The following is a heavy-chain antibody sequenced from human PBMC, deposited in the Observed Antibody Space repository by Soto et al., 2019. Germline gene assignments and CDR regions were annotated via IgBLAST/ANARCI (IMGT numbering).Heavy chain of an antibody. J-gene: IGHJ4*02. CDR2: INHSGST. D-gene: IGHD3-10*01. Sequence: SETLSLTCAVYGGSFSGYYWSWIRQPPGKGLEWIGEINHSGSTNYNPSLKSRVTISVDTSKNQFSLKLSSVTAADTAVYYCARAGSGSYYGPDFDYWGQGTLVTVSS. CDR1: GGSFSGYY. CDR3: ARAGSGSYYGPDFDY. V-gene: IGHV4-34*01.